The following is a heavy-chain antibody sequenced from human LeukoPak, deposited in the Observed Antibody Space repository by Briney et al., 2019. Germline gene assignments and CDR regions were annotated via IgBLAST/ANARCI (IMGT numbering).Heavy chain of an antibody. V-gene: IGHV1-69*13. CDR3: ARVLAAAGLGAFDI. J-gene: IGHJ3*02. CDR1: GGTFSSYA. D-gene: IGHD6-13*01. CDR2: IIPIFGTA. Sequence: GASVKVSCKASGGTFSSYAISWVRQAPGQGLEWMGGIIPIFGTANYAQKFQGRVTITADESTSTAYMELSSLRSEDTAVYYCARVLAAAGLGAFDIWGQGTMVTVSS.